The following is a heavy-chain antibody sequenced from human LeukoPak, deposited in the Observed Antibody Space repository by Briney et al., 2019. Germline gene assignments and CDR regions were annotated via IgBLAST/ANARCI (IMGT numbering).Heavy chain of an antibody. J-gene: IGHJ3*02. CDR1: GGSISSYY. CDR3: ARAGLVRGVINAFDI. D-gene: IGHD3-10*01. V-gene: IGHV4-59*08. CDR2: IYYSGST. Sequence: PSETLSLTCTVSGGSISSYYWSWIRQPPGKGLEWIGYIYYSGSTNYNPSLKSRVTISVDTSKNQFSLKLSSVTAADTAVYYCARAGLVRGVINAFDIWGQGTMVTVSS.